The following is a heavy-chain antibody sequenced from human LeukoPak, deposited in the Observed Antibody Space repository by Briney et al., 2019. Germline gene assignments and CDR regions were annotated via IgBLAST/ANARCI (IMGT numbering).Heavy chain of an antibody. CDR2: FNGRGDST. D-gene: IGHD1-26*01. CDR1: GFTFSHYG. V-gene: IGHV3-23*01. Sequence: GGSLRLSCEVSGFTFSHYGMSWVRQAPGKGPEWVAGFNGRGDSTYYAESVRGRFTISRDTSKNTLYLQVSSLRAEDTAVYYCAKPRGLTIVGAHFDYWGQGTLVTVSS. CDR3: AKPRGLTIVGAHFDY. J-gene: IGHJ4*02.